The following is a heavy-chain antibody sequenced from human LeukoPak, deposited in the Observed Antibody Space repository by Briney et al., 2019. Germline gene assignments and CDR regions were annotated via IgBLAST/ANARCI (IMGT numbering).Heavy chain of an antibody. CDR3: AKDRDGGTNTRAKGFDY. J-gene: IGHJ4*02. Sequence: GGSLRLSCAASGLTFSSFAMSWVRQAPGKGLEWVSAISASGGTTYSADSVRGRFTISRDNSKNTLYLQVNSQRVEDTAVYYCAKDRDGGTNTRAKGFDYWGQGTLVTVSS. V-gene: IGHV3-23*01. D-gene: IGHD1-7*01. CDR1: GLTFSSFA. CDR2: ISASGGTT.